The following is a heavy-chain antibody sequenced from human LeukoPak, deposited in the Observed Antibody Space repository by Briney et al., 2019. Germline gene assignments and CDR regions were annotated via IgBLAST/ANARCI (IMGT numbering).Heavy chain of an antibody. CDR3: AKDLWSYYYYYMDV. CDR1: GFTFSGYA. V-gene: IGHV3-23*01. CDR2: ISGSGGST. J-gene: IGHJ6*03. Sequence: PGGSLRLSCAASGFTFSGYAMSWVRQAPGKGLEWVSAISGSGGSTYYADSVKGRFTISRDNSKNTLYLQMNSLRAEDTAVYYCAKDLWSYYYYYMDVWGKGTTVTVSS. D-gene: IGHD3-10*01.